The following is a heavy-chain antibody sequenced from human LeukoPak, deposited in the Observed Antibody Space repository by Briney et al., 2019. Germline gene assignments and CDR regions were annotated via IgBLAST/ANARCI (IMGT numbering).Heavy chain of an antibody. CDR3: ARVSVRNIVVVVARYYGMDV. J-gene: IGHJ6*02. D-gene: IGHD2-15*01. Sequence: SVKVSCKASGGTFSSYAISWVRQAPGQGLEWMGGIIPIFGTANYALKFQGRVTITADESTSTAYMELSSLRSEDTAVYYCARVSVRNIVVVVARYYGMDVWGQGTTVTVSS. V-gene: IGHV1-69*13. CDR1: GGTFSSYA. CDR2: IIPIFGTA.